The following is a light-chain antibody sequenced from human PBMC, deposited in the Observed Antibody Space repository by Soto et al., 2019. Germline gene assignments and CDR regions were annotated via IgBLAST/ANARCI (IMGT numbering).Light chain of an antibody. CDR2: EVN. CDR3: SSYSISTAYL. CDR1: SSDFGNYNL. V-gene: IGLV2-14*02. Sequence: QSVLTQPASVSGSPGQSITISCTGTSSDFGNYNLVSWYQQHPGKVPKLILFEVNKRPSGVSGRFSGSKSGNTASLTISGLQAEDEADYFCSSYSISTAYLFGTGTKVTVL. J-gene: IGLJ1*01.